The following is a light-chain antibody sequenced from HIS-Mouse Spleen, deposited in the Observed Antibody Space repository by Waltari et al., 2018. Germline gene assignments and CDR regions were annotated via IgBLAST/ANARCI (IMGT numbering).Light chain of an antibody. CDR3: YSAADNNRRV. Sequence: SYELTQPSSVSVSPGQTARITCSGDVLAKKYARWFQQKPGQAPVLVIYKDSERPSGIPERFSGSSSGTTVTLTISGAQVEDEADYDCYSAADNNRRVFGGGTKLTVL. V-gene: IGLV3-27*01. CDR2: KDS. J-gene: IGLJ3*02. CDR1: VLAKKY.